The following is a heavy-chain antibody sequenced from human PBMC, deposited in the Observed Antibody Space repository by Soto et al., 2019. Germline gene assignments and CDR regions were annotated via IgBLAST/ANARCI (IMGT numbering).Heavy chain of an antibody. Sequence: PSETLSLTCTVSGGSIRSYYWSWIRQPPGKGLEWIGYISYSGSTNYNPSLKSRVTISVDTSKNQFSLKLSSVTAADTAVYYCARQWGYNFDYWGQGTLVTVSS. V-gene: IGHV4-59*08. CDR1: GGSIRSYY. CDR3: ARQWGYNFDY. J-gene: IGHJ4*02. CDR2: ISYSGST. D-gene: IGHD5-12*01.